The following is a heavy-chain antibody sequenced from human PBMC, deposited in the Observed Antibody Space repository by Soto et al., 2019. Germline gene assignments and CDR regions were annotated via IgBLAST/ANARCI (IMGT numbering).Heavy chain of an antibody. J-gene: IGHJ6*02. D-gene: IGHD4-17*01. V-gene: IGHV1-69*01. CDR1: GGTFSSYA. CDR3: ARGEGVSAVTPKYGMDV. Sequence: QVQLVQSGAEVKKPGSSVKVSCKASGGTFSSYAISWVRQAPGQGLEWMGGIIPIFGTANYAQKFQGRVTITADESTSTAYMELSSLRSEDTAVYYCARGEGVSAVTPKYGMDVWGQGTTVTVSS. CDR2: IIPIFGTA.